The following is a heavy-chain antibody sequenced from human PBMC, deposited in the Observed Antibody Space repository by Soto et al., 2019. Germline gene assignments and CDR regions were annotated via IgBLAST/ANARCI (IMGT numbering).Heavy chain of an antibody. CDR1: GFTFTSSA. Sequence: ASVKVSCKASGFTFTSSAVQWVRQARGQRLEWIGWIVVGSGNTNYAQKFQERVTITRDMSTSTAYMELSSLRSEDTAVYYCAADTGIIWFGEVGRMDVWGQGTTVTVSS. CDR2: IVVGSGNT. D-gene: IGHD3-10*01. V-gene: IGHV1-58*01. J-gene: IGHJ6*02. CDR3: AADTGIIWFGEVGRMDV.